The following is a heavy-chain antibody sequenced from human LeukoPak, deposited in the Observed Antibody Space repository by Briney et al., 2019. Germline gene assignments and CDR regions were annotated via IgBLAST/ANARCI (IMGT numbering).Heavy chain of an antibody. J-gene: IGHJ4*02. D-gene: IGHD1-26*01. Sequence: GGSLRLSCAASGFTFSSYGMSWDRQATGKGLEWVANIKQDGGEKYYVDSVKGRFTISRDNAKNSLYLQMNSLRAEDTAVYYCARPRLSIVGANGYWGQGTLVTVSS. CDR3: ARPRLSIVGANGY. CDR1: GFTFSSYG. CDR2: IKQDGGEK. V-gene: IGHV3-7*01.